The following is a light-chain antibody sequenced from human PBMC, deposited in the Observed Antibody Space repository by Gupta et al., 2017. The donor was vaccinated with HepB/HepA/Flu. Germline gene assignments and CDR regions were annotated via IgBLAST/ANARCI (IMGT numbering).Light chain of an antibody. CDR1: QGISSC. Sequence: AIRMTQSPSSFSASTGDRVTITCRESQGISSCLAWYQQKPGKAPKLLIYAASTLQSGVPSRFSGSGSGTDFTLTISCLQSEDFATYYCQQYYSYPRSFGQGTKLEIK. V-gene: IGKV1-8*01. CDR2: AAS. CDR3: QQYYSYPRS. J-gene: IGKJ2*04.